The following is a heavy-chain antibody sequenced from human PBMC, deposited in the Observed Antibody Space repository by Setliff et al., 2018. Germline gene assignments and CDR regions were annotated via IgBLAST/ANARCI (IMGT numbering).Heavy chain of an antibody. CDR2: IYYSGST. CDR1: GGSISSSSYY. CDR3: ARQVVGARIDYYYMDV. J-gene: IGHJ6*03. V-gene: IGHV4-39*01. D-gene: IGHD1-26*01. Sequence: SETLSLTCTVSGGSISSSSYYWGWIRQPPGRGLEWIGSIYYSGSTYYNPSLKSRVTISVDTSKNQFSLKLSSVTAADTAVYYCARQVVGARIDYYYMDVWGKGTTVTVSS.